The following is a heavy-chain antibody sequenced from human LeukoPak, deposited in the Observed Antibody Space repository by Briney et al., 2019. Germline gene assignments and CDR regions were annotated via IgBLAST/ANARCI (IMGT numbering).Heavy chain of an antibody. Sequence: GGSLRLSCAASGFTFTNYWMHWVRQVPGKGLAWVAGINNDGTGTFYADSVQGRFTISRDNAKNTVYLQMNTLRPEDTALYHCATVSEFWGQGTLVTVSS. CDR2: INNDGTGT. CDR3: ATVSEF. J-gene: IGHJ4*02. CDR1: GFTFTNYW. V-gene: IGHV3-74*01.